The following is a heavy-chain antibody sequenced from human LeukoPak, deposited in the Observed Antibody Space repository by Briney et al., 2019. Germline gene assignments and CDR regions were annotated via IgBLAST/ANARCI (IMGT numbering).Heavy chain of an antibody. Sequence: GGSLRLSCAASGFTFSSFDMHWVRQVPGKGLEWVSAIGTAGDTYYPGSVKGRFTISRENARNSLYLQMNSLSAGDSAVYYCARDYRVFTMIVVVTPYFDYWGQGTLVTVSS. CDR2: IGTAGDT. CDR1: GFTFSSFD. V-gene: IGHV3-13*01. J-gene: IGHJ4*02. CDR3: ARDYRVFTMIVVVTPYFDY. D-gene: IGHD3-22*01.